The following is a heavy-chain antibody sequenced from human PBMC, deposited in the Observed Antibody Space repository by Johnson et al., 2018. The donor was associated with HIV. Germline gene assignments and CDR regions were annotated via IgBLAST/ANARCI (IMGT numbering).Heavy chain of an antibody. CDR3: ARACSGGSCYEEKSPDAFDI. CDR2: IFTVGDV. CDR1: GITVSSNY. V-gene: IGHV3-66*02. D-gene: IGHD2-15*01. J-gene: IGHJ3*02. Sequence: VQLVESGGGLAQPGGSLRLSCAASGITVSSNYMSWVRQAPGKGLEWVSVIFTVGDVYYADSVKGRFTISRDNSKNFLYLQMNSLRAEDTAVYYCARACSGGSCYEEKSPDAFDIWGQGTMVTVSS.